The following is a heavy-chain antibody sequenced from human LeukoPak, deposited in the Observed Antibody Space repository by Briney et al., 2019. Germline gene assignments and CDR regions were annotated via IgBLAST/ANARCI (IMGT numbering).Heavy chain of an antibody. J-gene: IGHJ4*02. Sequence: PGGSLRLSCEASGFTFSSYGMHWARQALGKGLEWVALIWYDGSKKYYADSVKGRFTISRDNSKNTLYLHMNSLRAEDRAVYYCARDPRGIAAAGTLDYWGQGTPVTVSS. CDR1: GFTFSSYG. CDR2: IWYDGSKK. V-gene: IGHV3-33*01. D-gene: IGHD6-13*01. CDR3: ARDPRGIAAAGTLDY.